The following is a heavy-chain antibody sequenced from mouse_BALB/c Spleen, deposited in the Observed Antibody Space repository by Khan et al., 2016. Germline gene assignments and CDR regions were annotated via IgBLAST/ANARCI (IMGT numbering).Heavy chain of an antibody. D-gene: IGHD2-1*01. Sequence: VQLQQSGPDLVKPGASVKLSCTGSGFNIRDTYMHWVKQRPEQGLEWIGRIDPANGNTKYDPKFQGKATITADTSSHTAYLQLSSLTSEDTAVYYCEGNYVGYYAMDYWGQGTSVTVSS. V-gene: IGHV14-3*02. J-gene: IGHJ4*01. CDR3: EGNYVGYYAMDY. CDR2: IDPANGNT. CDR1: GFNIRDTY.